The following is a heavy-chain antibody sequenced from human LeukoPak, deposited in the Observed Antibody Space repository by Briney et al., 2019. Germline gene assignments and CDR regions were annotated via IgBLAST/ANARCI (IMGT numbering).Heavy chain of an antibody. CDR2: ISDYNGNT. CDR3: ARDGYYDFWSGYSYYYYMDV. Sequence: KPGASVTVSCTASGYTFTSYGMSWVRQAPGQGREWMGWISDYNGNTNYAQKVQGRVTVTTDTSTSTAYMELRSLRSDDTAVYYCARDGYYDFWSGYSYYYYMDVWGKGATVTVSS. D-gene: IGHD3-3*01. J-gene: IGHJ6*03. V-gene: IGHV1-18*01. CDR1: GYTFTSYG.